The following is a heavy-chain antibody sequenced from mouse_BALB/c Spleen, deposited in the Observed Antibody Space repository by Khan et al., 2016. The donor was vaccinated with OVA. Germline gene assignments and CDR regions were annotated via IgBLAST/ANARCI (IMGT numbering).Heavy chain of an antibody. Sequence: VKLQESGPGLVKPSQSLSLTCTVTGYSFTTYYASNRIRQIPGNKLECKDFLSYSGNTKYNPSIKRQIPMTPDKSKNTFFLQVKTVTTEDTARYYCARDYGGVFDYWGQGTTLTVSS. J-gene: IGHJ2*01. CDR3: ARDYGGVFDY. D-gene: IGHD1-1*02. CDR1: GYSFTTYYA. V-gene: IGHV3-2*02. CDR2: LSYSGNT.